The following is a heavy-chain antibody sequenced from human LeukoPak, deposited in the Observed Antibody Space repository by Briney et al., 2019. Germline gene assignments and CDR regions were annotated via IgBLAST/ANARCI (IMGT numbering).Heavy chain of an antibody. J-gene: IGHJ4*02. Sequence: PSETLSLTCTVSGDSISTTSIYWGWIRQPPGQGLEWIGSMHHGGITYYNPSLKSRASISVDTSKNQFSLRLSSVTAADTAVYFCWWERMVAAYFNYGGQEFLVTVSS. CDR2: MHHGGIT. CDR3: WWERMVAAYFNY. CDR1: GDSISTTSIY. V-gene: IGHV4-39*07. D-gene: IGHD2-15*01.